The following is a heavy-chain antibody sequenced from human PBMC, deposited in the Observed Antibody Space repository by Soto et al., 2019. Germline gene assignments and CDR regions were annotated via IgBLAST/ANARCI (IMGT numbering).Heavy chain of an antibody. D-gene: IGHD6-13*01. CDR3: ARFAGTHYCYGMDV. CDR1: GFTFSSYS. V-gene: IGHV3-21*01. J-gene: IGHJ6*02. Sequence: LRLSCAASGFTFSSYSMNWVRQAPGKGLEWVSSISSSSSYIYYADSVKGRFTISRDNAKNSLYLQMNSLRAEDTAVYYCARFAGTHYCYGMDVWGQGSTVTGSS. CDR2: ISSSSSYI.